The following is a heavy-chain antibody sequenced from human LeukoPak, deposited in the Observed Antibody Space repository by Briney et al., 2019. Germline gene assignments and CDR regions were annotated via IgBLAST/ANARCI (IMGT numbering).Heavy chain of an antibody. D-gene: IGHD4-17*01. CDR2: IWDNGSNE. V-gene: IGHV3-33*01. Sequence: PGGSLRLSCAASGFTFSTYAMHWVRQAPGKGLEWVALIWDNGSNEDYADSVKGRFTISRDNSKNTLYLQMNSLRAEDTAVYYCARDYGSSPFDDWGQGTLVTVSS. CDR1: GFTFSTYA. CDR3: ARDYGSSPFDD. J-gene: IGHJ4*02.